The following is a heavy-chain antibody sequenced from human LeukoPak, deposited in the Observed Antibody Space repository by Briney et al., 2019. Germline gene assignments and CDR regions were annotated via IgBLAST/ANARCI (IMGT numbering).Heavy chain of an antibody. V-gene: IGHV1-69*04. Sequence: ASVKVSCKASGGTFSSYAISWVRQAPGQGLEWMGRIIPILGIANYAQKFQGRVTITADKSTSTAYMELSSLRSEDTAVYYCARESSGYGFRGPFDYWGQGTLVTVSS. CDR2: IIPILGIA. CDR1: GGTFSSYA. CDR3: ARESSGYGFRGPFDY. J-gene: IGHJ4*02. D-gene: IGHD5-12*01.